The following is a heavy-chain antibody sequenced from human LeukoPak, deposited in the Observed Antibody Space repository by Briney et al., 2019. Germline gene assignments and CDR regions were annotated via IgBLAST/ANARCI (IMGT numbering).Heavy chain of an antibody. CDR3: ARDYSSSAMDV. CDR1: GGSISSGGYY. D-gene: IGHD6-6*01. V-gene: IGHV4-30-2*01. Sequence: SQTLSLTCTVSGGSISSGGYYWSWIRQPPGKGLEWIGYIYHSGSTYYNPSLKSRVTISVDRSKNQFSLKLSSVTAADTAVYYCARDYSSSAMDVWGKGTTVTVSS. J-gene: IGHJ6*03. CDR2: IYHSGST.